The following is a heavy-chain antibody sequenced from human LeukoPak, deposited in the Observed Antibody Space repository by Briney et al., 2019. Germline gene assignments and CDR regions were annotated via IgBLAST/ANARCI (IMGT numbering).Heavy chain of an antibody. V-gene: IGHV4-61*02. CDR2: IYTSGST. J-gene: IGHJ6*03. CDR3: ARRGISQGYYMDV. CDR1: GGSISSGSYY. Sequence: PSETLSLTCTVSGGSISSGSYYWSWIRQPAGKGLEWIGRIYTSGSTNYNPSLKSRVSISSDTSKNQFSLELSSVTAADTAVYFCARRGISQGYYMDVWGKGTTVTISS. D-gene: IGHD6-13*01.